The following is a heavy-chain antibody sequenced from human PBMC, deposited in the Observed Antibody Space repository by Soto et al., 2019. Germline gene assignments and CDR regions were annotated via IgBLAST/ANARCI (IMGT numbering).Heavy chain of an antibody. CDR2: IYPGDSDT. J-gene: IGHJ6*02. D-gene: IGHD2-2*01. V-gene: IGHV5-51*01. CDR1: GYSFTSYW. Sequence: GESLKISCKGSGYSFTSYWIGWVRQMPGKGLEWMGIIYPGDSDTRYSPSFQGQVTISADKSISTAYLQWSSLKASDTAMYYCARPSETAAANYYGMHVWGQGTTLTVSS. CDR3: ARPSETAAANYYGMHV.